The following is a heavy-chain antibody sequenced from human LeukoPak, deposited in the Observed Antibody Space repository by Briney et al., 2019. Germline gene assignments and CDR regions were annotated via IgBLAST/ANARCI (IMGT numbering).Heavy chain of an antibody. J-gene: IGHJ6*02. Sequence: PSETLSLSCTVSGGSISSYYWSWIRQPSGKGLEWIGYIYYSGSTNYNPSLKSRVTISVDTSKNQFSLKLSSVTAADTAVYYCARVGDYGDYYYYGMDVWGQGTTVTVSS. CDR1: GGSISSYY. V-gene: IGHV4-59*01. D-gene: IGHD4-17*01. CDR3: ARVGDYGDYYYYGMDV. CDR2: IYYSGST.